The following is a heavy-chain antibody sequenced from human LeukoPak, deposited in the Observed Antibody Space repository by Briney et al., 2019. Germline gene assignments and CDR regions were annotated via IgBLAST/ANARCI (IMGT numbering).Heavy chain of an antibody. CDR3: ARGGTRGYSPVDY. V-gene: IGHV3-7*03. J-gene: IGHJ4*02. D-gene: IGHD5-18*01. Sequence: GGSLRLSCAASGFTLSSYWMSWVRQAPGKGLEWVANIKQDGSEKNYVDSVKGRFTISRDNAKNSLFLQMNSLRVEDTAVYYCARGGTRGYSPVDYWGQGILVTVSS. CDR2: IKQDGSEK. CDR1: GFTLSSYW.